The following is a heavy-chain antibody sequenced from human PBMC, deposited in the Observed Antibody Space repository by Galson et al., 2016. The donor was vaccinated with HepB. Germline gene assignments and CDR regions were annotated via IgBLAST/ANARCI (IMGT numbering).Heavy chain of an antibody. Sequence: SVKVSCKASGYIFTSFAIHWVRQAPGQRLEWMGWINAVNDNTKYSQKFQGRVTITRDTSASTAYMDLSSLRSEDTAVYYCARDGVAGFRKTSSLDYWGQGTLVTVSS. CDR3: ARDGVAGFRKTSSLDY. J-gene: IGHJ4*02. CDR1: GYIFTSFA. V-gene: IGHV1-3*01. CDR2: INAVNDNT. D-gene: IGHD6-19*01.